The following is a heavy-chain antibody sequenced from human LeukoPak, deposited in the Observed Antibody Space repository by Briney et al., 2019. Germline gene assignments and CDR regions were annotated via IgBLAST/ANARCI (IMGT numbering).Heavy chain of an antibody. CDR1: GFTFSSYW. J-gene: IGHJ4*02. CDR2: IKHDGSDK. V-gene: IGHV3-7*01. Sequence: GGSLRLSCAASGFTFSSYWMSWVRQAPGKGLEWVANIKHDGSDKYCVDSVKGRFTISRDNAKNSLYLQMNSLRAEDTAMYYCARDLWFGEFPYYFDQWGQGTLVTVSS. CDR3: ARDLWFGEFPYYFDQ. D-gene: IGHD3-10*01.